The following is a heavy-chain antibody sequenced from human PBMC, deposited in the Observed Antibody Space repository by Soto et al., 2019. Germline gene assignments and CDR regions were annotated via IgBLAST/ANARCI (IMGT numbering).Heavy chain of an antibody. CDR1: GLSVSTNF. Sequence: GGSLRLSCAASGLSVSTNFMSWVRQAPGKGLEWLAVIYSGGKTFYADSVKGRFTISKDNSKNTLSLQMNSLRVEDTAVYYCTRDAPGERPYYFYYYGMDVWGQGATVTVFS. V-gene: IGHV3-53*01. CDR3: TRDAPGERPYYFYYYGMDV. CDR2: IYSGGKT. J-gene: IGHJ6*02.